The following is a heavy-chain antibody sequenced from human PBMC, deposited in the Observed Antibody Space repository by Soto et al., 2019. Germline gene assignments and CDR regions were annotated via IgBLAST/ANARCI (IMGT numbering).Heavy chain of an antibody. J-gene: IGHJ4*02. Sequence: QVQLVESGGGVVQPGRSLRLSCAASGFTFSSYAMHWVRQAPGTGLEWVAVISYDGSNKYYADSVKGRFTISRDNSKNTLYLQMNSLRDEDTAVYYCARVTISGIAVAETPDYWGQGTLVTVSS. V-gene: IGHV3-30-3*01. CDR2: ISYDGSNK. CDR3: ARVTISGIAVAETPDY. D-gene: IGHD6-19*01. CDR1: GFTFSSYA.